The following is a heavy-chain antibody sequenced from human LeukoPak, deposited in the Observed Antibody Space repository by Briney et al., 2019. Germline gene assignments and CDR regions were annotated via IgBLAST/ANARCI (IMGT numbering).Heavy chain of an antibody. Sequence: GGSLRLSCAASGTYWMHWVRQAPGKGLVWVSHINSNGSWTGYADSVKGRFTISKDNAKNTVSLQMNNLRAEDTAVYYCVTFYETYWGRGTLVTVSS. V-gene: IGHV3-74*01. J-gene: IGHJ4*02. CDR3: VTFYETY. D-gene: IGHD2/OR15-2a*01. CDR1: GTYW. CDR2: INSNGSWT.